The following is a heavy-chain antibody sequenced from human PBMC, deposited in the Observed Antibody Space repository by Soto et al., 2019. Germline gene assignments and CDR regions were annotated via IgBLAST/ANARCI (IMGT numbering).Heavy chain of an antibody. CDR3: ARVDSSSWADLGNFDY. J-gene: IGHJ4*02. V-gene: IGHV4-59*01. CDR1: GGSISSYY. CDR2: IYYSGST. Sequence: SETLSLTCTVSGGSISSYYWSWIRQPPGKGLEWIGYIYYSGSTNYNPSLKSRVTISVDTSKNQFSLKLSSVTAADTAVYYCARVDSSSWADLGNFDYWGQGTLVTVSS. D-gene: IGHD6-13*01.